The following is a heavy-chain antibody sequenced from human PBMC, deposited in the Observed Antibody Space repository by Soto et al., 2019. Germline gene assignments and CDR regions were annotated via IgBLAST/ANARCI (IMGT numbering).Heavy chain of an antibody. Sequence: ASVKVSCKASGGTFSSYTISWVRQAPGQGLEWMGRIIPILGIANYAQKFQGRVTITADKSTSTAYMELSSLRSEDTAVYYCARSYDILTGYPDYWGREPWSPSPQ. V-gene: IGHV1-69*02. CDR2: IIPILGIA. CDR1: GGTFSSYT. D-gene: IGHD3-9*01. CDR3: ARSYDILTGYPDY. J-gene: IGHJ4*02.